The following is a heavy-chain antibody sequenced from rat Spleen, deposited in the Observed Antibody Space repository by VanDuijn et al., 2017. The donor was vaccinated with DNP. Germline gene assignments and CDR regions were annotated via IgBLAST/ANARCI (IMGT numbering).Heavy chain of an antibody. CDR2: VIYDGRST. CDR1: GFTFSDHN. D-gene: IGHD1-12*03. CDR3: ATSGYGFDGYPFAY. V-gene: IGHV5-7*01. Sequence: EVQLVESGGGLVQSGRSLKLSCAASGFTFSDHNMAWVRRSPKKGLEWVATVIYDGRSTYYRDSVKGRFTISRDNAKSTLYLQMDSLRSEDTATYYCATSGYGFDGYPFAYWGQGTLVTVSS. J-gene: IGHJ3*01.